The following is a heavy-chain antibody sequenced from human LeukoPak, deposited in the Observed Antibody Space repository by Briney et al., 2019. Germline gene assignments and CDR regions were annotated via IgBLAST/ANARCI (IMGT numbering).Heavy chain of an antibody. Sequence: ASETLSLTCGVYGGSFSGDYWGWIRQPPGKGLEWIGEINHSGSTNYNPSLKSRVTISVDTSKNQFSLNLSSVTAADTAVYYCARDTYGSDYWGQGTLVTVSS. J-gene: IGHJ4*02. D-gene: IGHD4-17*01. CDR1: GGSFSGDY. V-gene: IGHV4-34*01. CDR3: ARDTYGSDY. CDR2: INHSGST.